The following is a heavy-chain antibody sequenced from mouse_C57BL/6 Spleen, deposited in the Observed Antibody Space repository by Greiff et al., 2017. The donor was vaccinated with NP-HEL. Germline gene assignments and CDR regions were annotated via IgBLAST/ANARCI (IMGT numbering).Heavy chain of an antibody. Sequence: VQLQQSGPELVKPGASVKISCKASGYTFTDYYMNWVKQSHGKSLEWIGDINPNNGGTSYNQKFKGKATLTVDKSSSTAYMELRSLTSEDSAVYYYAREGGWSHGGYFDVWGTGTTVTVSS. J-gene: IGHJ1*03. CDR2: INPNNGGT. CDR1: GYTFTDYY. CDR3: AREGGWSHGGYFDV. D-gene: IGHD2-3*01. V-gene: IGHV1-26*01.